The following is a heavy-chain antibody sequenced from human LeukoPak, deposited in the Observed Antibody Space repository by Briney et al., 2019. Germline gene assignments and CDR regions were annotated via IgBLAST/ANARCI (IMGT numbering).Heavy chain of an antibody. V-gene: IGHV1-69*04. Sequence: SVKVSCKASGGTFSSYAISWVRQAPGQGLEWMGRIIPILRIANYAQKFQGRVTITADKSMSTAYMELSSLRSEDTAVYYCARPYRIAAAGTGYYYYGMDVWGQGTTVTVFS. CDR2: IIPILRIA. J-gene: IGHJ6*02. CDR3: ARPYRIAAAGTGYYYYGMDV. D-gene: IGHD6-13*01. CDR1: GGTFSSYA.